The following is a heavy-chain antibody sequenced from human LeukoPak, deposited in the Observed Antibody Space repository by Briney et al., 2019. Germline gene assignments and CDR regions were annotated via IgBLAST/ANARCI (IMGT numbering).Heavy chain of an antibody. CDR1: GDSVSSYSAV. CDR2: TYYRSKWFN. Sequence: SQTLSLTCVISGDSVSSYSAVWSWIGQSPSRGLEWLGRTYYRSKWFNDYALSVKSRMTINPDTSKNQISLQLNSVTPEDTAVYFCARERSLDGYNLFDYWGQGTLVTVSS. CDR3: ARERSLDGYNLFDY. D-gene: IGHD5-24*01. V-gene: IGHV6-1*01. J-gene: IGHJ4*02.